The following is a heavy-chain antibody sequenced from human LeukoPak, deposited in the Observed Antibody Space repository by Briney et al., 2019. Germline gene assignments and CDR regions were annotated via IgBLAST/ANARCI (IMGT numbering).Heavy chain of an antibody. D-gene: IGHD3-22*01. CDR3: ARDSPYYYDSSGYYYGYFDY. CDR1: GYTFTIYA. J-gene: IGHJ4*02. Sequence: GASVIVSFTASGYTFTIYAIHWVRQAPGQRLEWMGWIHAGNGNAKYSQKFQGRVTITAGTSASTAYMELSSLRSEDTAVYYCARDSPYYYDSSGYYYGYFDYWGQGTLVTVSS. CDR2: IHAGNGNA. V-gene: IGHV1-3*01.